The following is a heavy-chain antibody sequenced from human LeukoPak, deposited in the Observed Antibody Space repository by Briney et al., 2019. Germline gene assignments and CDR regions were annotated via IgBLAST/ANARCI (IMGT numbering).Heavy chain of an antibody. D-gene: IGHD3-22*01. CDR2: ISSNGGST. Sequence: GGPLRLSCAASGFTFSSYAMHWVRQAPGKGLEYVSAISSNGGSTYYANSVKGRFTISRDNSKNTLYLQMGSLRAEDTAVYYCARESYSSGYYYDYWGQGTLVTVSS. CDR3: ARESYSSGYYYDY. CDR1: GFTFSSYA. V-gene: IGHV3-64*01. J-gene: IGHJ4*02.